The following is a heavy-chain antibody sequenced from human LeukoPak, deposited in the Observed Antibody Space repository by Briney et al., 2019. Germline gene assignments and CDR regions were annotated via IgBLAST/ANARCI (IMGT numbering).Heavy chain of an antibody. CDR1: GGSISTYY. V-gene: IGHV4-59*12. CDR3: ARWAIAVAGTNYYYGMDV. CDR2: SHYSGST. D-gene: IGHD6-19*01. J-gene: IGHJ6*02. Sequence: SETLSLTCTVSGGSISTYYWTWIRQPPGKGLEWIGFSHYSGSTYYNPSLKSRVTISVDTSKNQFSLKLSSVTTADTAVYYCARWAIAVAGTNYYYGMDVWGQGTTVTVSS.